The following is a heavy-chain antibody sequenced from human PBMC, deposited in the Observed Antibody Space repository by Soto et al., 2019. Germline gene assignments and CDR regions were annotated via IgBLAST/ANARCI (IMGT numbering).Heavy chain of an antibody. D-gene: IGHD5-18*01. CDR3: ARDEARGRTYGYPGVYDI. J-gene: IGHJ3*02. CDR1: GGTITGHY. Sequence: SETLSLTCTVFGGTITGHYWSWIRQSPGKGLEWIAYINFSGITNYNPSLKSRLTISGDTSKNQFSLKLRSVTAADTAVYYCARDEARGRTYGYPGVYDIWGQGTMVT. V-gene: IGHV4-59*11. CDR2: INFSGIT.